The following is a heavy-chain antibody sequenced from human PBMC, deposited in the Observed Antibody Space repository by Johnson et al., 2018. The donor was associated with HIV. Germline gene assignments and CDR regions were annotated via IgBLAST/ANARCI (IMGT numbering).Heavy chain of an antibody. CDR1: GFTFSSYA. CDR2: ISYDGSNK. Sequence: QVQLVESGGGVVQPGGSLRLSCAASGFTFSSYAMHWVRQAPGKGLEWVAVISYDGSNKYYADSVKGRFTISRDNSKSTLYLQMNSLRAEDTAVYYCAKSQDAYNYDDAFDVWGQGTMVTVSS. J-gene: IGHJ3*01. CDR3: AKSQDAYNYDDAFDV. V-gene: IGHV3-30*18. D-gene: IGHD5-24*01.